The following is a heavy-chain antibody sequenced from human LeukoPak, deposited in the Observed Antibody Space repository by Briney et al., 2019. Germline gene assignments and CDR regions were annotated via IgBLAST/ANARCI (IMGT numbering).Heavy chain of an antibody. CDR2: ISGGGGST. CDR1: GFTFSTYA. CDR3: AKDWTTATGTAVPFDY. J-gene: IGHJ4*02. V-gene: IGHV3-23*01. Sequence: GGSLRLSCAASGFTFSTYAMSWVRRAPGKGLEWVSGISGGGGSTNYADSVKGRFTISRDNSKNTLYLQMNSLRAEDTAVYYCAKDWTTATGTAVPFDYWGQGTLVTVSS. D-gene: IGHD1-1*01.